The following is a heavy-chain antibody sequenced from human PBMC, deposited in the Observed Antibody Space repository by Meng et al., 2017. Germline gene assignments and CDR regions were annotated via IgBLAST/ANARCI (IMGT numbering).Heavy chain of an antibody. V-gene: IGHV1-18*01. CDR2: VNVYNGDT. CDR3: ARDGSMPVVVTFNAHYYFGMDV. CDR1: GYTFTTYG. J-gene: IGHJ6*02. Sequence: ASVKVSCKTFGYTFTTYGISWVRQAPGQGLEWMGWVNVYNGDTKYAEKFQGRVTMTTDTATSTAYMDLRRLRPDDTAVYYCARDGSMPVVVTFNAHYYFGMDVWGQGTTVTVSS. D-gene: IGHD2-21*02.